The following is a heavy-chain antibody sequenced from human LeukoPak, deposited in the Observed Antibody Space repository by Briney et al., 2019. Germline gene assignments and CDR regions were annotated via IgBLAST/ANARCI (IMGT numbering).Heavy chain of an antibody. CDR3: ARGVIVAGGNDFDY. Sequence: SETLSLTCTVSGYFISSGYYWGWIRQPPGKGLEWIGYIYYSGSTNYNPSLKSRVTISVDTSKNQFSLKLSSVTAADTAVYYCARGVIVAGGNDFDYWGQGTLVTVSS. CDR1: GYFISSGYY. D-gene: IGHD6-13*01. J-gene: IGHJ4*02. CDR2: IYYSGST. V-gene: IGHV4-61*05.